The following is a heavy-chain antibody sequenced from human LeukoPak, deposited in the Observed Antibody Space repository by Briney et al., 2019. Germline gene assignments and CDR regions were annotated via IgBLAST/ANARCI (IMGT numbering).Heavy chain of an antibody. J-gene: IGHJ4*02. Sequence: GGSLRLSCAASGFTFSNAWMSWVRQAPGKGLEWVGRIKSKTDGGTTDYAAPVKGRFTISRDDSKNTLYLQMNSLKTEDTAVYYCTTGLYGSGSYAYWGQGTLVTVSS. CDR1: GFTFSNAW. CDR3: TTGLYGSGSYAY. V-gene: IGHV3-15*01. CDR2: IKSKTDGGTT. D-gene: IGHD3-10*01.